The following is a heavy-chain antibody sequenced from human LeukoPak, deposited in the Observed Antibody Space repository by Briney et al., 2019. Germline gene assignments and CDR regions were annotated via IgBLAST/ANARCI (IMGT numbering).Heavy chain of an antibody. CDR1: GGTFSSYA. CDR3: ARATRTGRLWLLNY. D-gene: IGHD3-22*01. Sequence: ASVKVSCKASGGTFSSYAISWVRQAPGQGLEWMGGLIPIFGTANYAQKFQGRVTITADESTSTAYMELSSLRSEDTAVYYCARATRTGRLWLLNYWGQGTLVTVSS. V-gene: IGHV1-69*13. CDR2: LIPIFGTA. J-gene: IGHJ4*02.